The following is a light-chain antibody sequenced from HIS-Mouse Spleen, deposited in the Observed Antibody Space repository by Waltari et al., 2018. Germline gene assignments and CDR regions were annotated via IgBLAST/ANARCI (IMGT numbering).Light chain of an antibody. Sequence: AIRMTQSPSSFSASTGDRVTITCRASQGISSYLAWYQQQPGKAPKILIYAASTLQSGVPSRFSGSGSGTDFTLTISCLQSEDFATYYCQQYYSYPFTFGPGTKVDIK. CDR2: AAS. V-gene: IGKV1-8*01. J-gene: IGKJ3*01. CDR1: QGISSY. CDR3: QQYYSYPFT.